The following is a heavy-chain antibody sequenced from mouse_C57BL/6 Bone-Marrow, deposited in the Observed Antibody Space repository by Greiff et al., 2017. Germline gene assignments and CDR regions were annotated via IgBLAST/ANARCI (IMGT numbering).Heavy chain of an antibody. CDR1: GYTFTSYW. D-gene: IGHD2-1*01. Sequence: QVQLQQPGAELVKPGASVKMSCKASGYTFTSYWITWVKQRPGQGLEWIGDIYPGSGSTNYTEKFKSKATLTVDTSSSTAYMQLSSLTSENSAVYYCAREYYGNSGFCSDYFDYWGQGTTLTVSS. J-gene: IGHJ2*01. CDR3: AREYYGNSGFCSDYFDY. V-gene: IGHV1-55*01. CDR2: IYPGSGST.